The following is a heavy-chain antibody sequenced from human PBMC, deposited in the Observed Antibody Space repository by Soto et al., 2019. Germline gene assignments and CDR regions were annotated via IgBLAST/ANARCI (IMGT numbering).Heavy chain of an antibody. D-gene: IGHD5-18*01. CDR1: GFTFSSYS. CDR2: ISSSSSTI. CDR3: AREIGDAIRLWALQEMEV. Sequence: GGSLRLSGAASGFTFSSYSMNWVRQAPGKGLEWVSYISSSSSTIYYADSVKGRFTISRDNAKNSLYLQMNSLRDEDTAVYYCAREIGDAIRLWALQEMEVWGQGTTVAVSS. V-gene: IGHV3-48*02. J-gene: IGHJ6*02.